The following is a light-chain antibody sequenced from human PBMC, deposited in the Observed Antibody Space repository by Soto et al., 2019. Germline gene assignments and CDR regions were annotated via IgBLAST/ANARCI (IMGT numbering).Light chain of an antibody. CDR2: KAS. V-gene: IGKV1-5*03. CDR3: QQYDTYPYT. J-gene: IGKJ2*01. CDR1: QSISNW. Sequence: DIQMTQSPSTLSASVGDRVTITCRASQSISNWLAWYQQKPGKAPKLLIYKASSLESGVPSRFSGGASGTEFTLTNSSLQPGDFATYYCQQYDTYPYTFGQGTKLELK.